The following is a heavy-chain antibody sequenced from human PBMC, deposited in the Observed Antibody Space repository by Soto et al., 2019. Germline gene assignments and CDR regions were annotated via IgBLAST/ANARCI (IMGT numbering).Heavy chain of an antibody. V-gene: IGHV3-48*01. J-gene: IGHJ4*02. CDR3: ARANYYGSPGDFDY. Sequence: PGGSLRLSCGASGFTFSSYSMNWVRQAPGKGLEWVSYISSSSSTIYYADSVKGRFTISRDNAKNSLYLQMNSLRAEDTAVYYCARANYYGSPGDFDYWGQGTLVTVSS. CDR1: GFTFSSYS. CDR2: ISSSSSTI. D-gene: IGHD3-10*01.